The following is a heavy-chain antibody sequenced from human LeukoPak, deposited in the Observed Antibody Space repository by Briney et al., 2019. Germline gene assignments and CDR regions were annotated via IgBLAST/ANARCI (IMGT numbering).Heavy chain of an antibody. J-gene: IGHJ4*02. D-gene: IGHD1-26*01. CDR3: ARDSHSGSYYRLDY. CDR2: IYSGGST. Sequence: PGGSLRLSCAASGFIVSSNYMSWVRQAPGKGLEGVSVIYSGGSTNYADSVRGRFPISRDNSNSTLYLQMNSLRAEDTAVYYCARDSHSGSYYRLDYWGQGTLVTVSS. CDR1: GFIVSSNY. V-gene: IGHV3-53*01.